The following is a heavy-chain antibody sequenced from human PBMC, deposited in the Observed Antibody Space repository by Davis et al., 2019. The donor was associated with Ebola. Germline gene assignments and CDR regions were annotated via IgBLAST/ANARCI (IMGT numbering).Heavy chain of an antibody. CDR2: IYPGYSET. CDR3: ARPLDSSGWSPPFDY. Sequence: GSLRLPCKGSGYTFTSYWIAWVRQVPGKGLEWMGSIYPGYSETRYSPSFQGQATISADKSISTAYLRWSSLKASDTAMYYCARPLDSSGWSPPFDYWGQGTLVTVSS. D-gene: IGHD6-19*01. CDR1: GYTFTSYW. J-gene: IGHJ4*02. V-gene: IGHV5-51*01.